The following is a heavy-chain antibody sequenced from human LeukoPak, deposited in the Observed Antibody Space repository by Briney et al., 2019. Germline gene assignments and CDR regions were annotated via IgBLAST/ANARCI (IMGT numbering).Heavy chain of an antibody. J-gene: IGHJ6*03. Sequence: PGGSLRLSCAASGFTFSSYDMPWVRQATGKGPEWVSAIGTAGDTYYPGSVKGRFTISRENAKNSLYLQMNSLRAGDTAVYYCARGPTRPFYYMDVWGKGTTVTVSS. CDR1: GFTFSSYD. CDR3: ARGPTRPFYYMDV. V-gene: IGHV3-13*01. CDR2: IGTAGDT.